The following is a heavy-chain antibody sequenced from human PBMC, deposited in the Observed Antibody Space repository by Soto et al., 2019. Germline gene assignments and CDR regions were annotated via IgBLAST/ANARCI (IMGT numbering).Heavy chain of an antibody. CDR1: GFTFSSYG. D-gene: IGHD3-16*01. J-gene: IGHJ6*02. Sequence: GGSLRLSCAASGFTFSSYGMHWVRQAPGKGLEWVAVIWYDGSNKYYADSVKGRFTISRDNSKNTLYLQMNSLRAEDTAVYYCARESPYSYGMDVWGQGTTVTVSS. V-gene: IGHV3-33*01. CDR2: IWYDGSNK. CDR3: ARESPYSYGMDV.